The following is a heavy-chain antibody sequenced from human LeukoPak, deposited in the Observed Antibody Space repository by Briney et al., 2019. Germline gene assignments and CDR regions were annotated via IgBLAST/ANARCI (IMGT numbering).Heavy chain of an antibody. D-gene: IGHD2-2*01. CDR3: AKEVWSAMYYFDF. J-gene: IGHJ4*02. CDR2: LSGSGDST. CDR1: GFTFRSYD. Sequence: GGSLRLSCAASGFTFRSYDMSWVRQAPGKGLRWVSTLSGSGDSTYYADSVKGRFTISRDNSKNTLFLQMNSMRAEDTAVYYCAKEVWSAMYYFDFWGQGTLVTVSS. V-gene: IGHV3-23*01.